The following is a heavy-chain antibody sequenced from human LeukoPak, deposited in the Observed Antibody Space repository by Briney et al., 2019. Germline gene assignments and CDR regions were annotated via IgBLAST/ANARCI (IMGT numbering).Heavy chain of an antibody. J-gene: IGHJ6*02. CDR1: GYTFTSYD. D-gene: IGHD3-10*01. CDR2: MNPNSGNT. V-gene: IGHV1-8*01. CDR3: ASLGIRGSGSYYKEGPYYYYGMDV. Sequence: ASVKVSFTASGYTFTSYDINWVRQAPGQGLEWMGWMNPNSGNTGYAQKFQGRVTMTRNTSISTAYMELSSVRSEDTAVYYCASLGIRGSGSYYKEGPYYYYGMDVWGQGTTVTVSS.